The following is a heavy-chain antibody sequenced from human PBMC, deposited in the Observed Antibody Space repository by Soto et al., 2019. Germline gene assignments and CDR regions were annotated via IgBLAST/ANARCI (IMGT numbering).Heavy chain of an antibody. V-gene: IGHV3-9*01. CDR3: AKDISEYSSALAPYFDY. CDR1: GFTFDDYA. CDR2: ISWNSGSI. D-gene: IGHD6-6*01. J-gene: IGHJ4*02. Sequence: SLRLSCAASGFTFDDYAMHWVRQAPGKGLEWVSGISWNSGSIGYADSVKGRFTISRDNAKNSLYLQMNSLRAEDTALYYCAKDISEYSSALAPYFDYWGQGTLVTVSS.